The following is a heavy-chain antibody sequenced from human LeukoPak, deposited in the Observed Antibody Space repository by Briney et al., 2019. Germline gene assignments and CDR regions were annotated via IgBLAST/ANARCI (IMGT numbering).Heavy chain of an antibody. Sequence: GGSLRLSCAASGVTFDDYAMHWVRQAPGKGLEWVSGISWNSGSIGYADSVEGRFTISRDNAKNSLYLQMNSLRAEDTALYYCAKGLRPYSGSPIGYWGQGTLVTVSS. D-gene: IGHD1-26*01. CDR1: GVTFDDYA. CDR2: ISWNSGSI. V-gene: IGHV3-9*01. CDR3: AKGLRPYSGSPIGY. J-gene: IGHJ4*02.